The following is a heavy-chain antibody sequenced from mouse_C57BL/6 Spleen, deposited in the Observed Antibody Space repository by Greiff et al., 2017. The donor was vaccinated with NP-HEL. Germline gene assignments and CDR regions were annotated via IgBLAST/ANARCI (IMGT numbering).Heavy chain of an antibody. CDR3: ARRGDVGYFDD. Sequence: EVMLVESGGDLVKPGGSLKLSCAASGFTFSSYGMSWVRQTPDKRLEWVATISSGGSYTYYPDSVKGRFTISRDNAKNTLYLQMSSLKSEDTAMYYCARRGDVGYFDDWGQGTTLTVSS. CDR2: ISSGGSYT. CDR1: GFTFSSYG. V-gene: IGHV5-6*02. J-gene: IGHJ2*01. D-gene: IGHD3-3*01.